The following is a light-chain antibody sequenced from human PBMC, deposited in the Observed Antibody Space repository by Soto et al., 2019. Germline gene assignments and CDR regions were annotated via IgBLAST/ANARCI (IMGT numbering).Light chain of an antibody. Sequence: EKVMTLSPATLSLYPEERATLSCRASQSVNTNVAWYQQKPGQAPRLLIYAASTRATGIPARFSGSGSETEFTLTISSLQSEDFAVYYCQQYNNWPGTFGEGTKV. J-gene: IGKJ1*01. CDR3: QQYNNWPGT. V-gene: IGKV3-15*01. CDR2: AAS. CDR1: QSVNTN.